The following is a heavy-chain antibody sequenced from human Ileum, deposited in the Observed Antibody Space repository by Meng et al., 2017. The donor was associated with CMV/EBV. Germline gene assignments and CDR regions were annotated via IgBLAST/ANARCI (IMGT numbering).Heavy chain of an antibody. CDR1: GYTFTGYY. CDR2: INPNTGTT. CDR3: ARGGGAADY. V-gene: IGHV1-2*02. J-gene: IGHJ4*02. D-gene: IGHD1-26*01. Sequence: LVEFGAEVKKPGASVKVSCKASGYTFTGYYLHWVRQAPGQGLEWMAWINPNTGTTDYAQKFRGRVTMTRDTSISTAYMELSSLKSDDTAVYYCARGGGAADYWGQGALVTVSS.